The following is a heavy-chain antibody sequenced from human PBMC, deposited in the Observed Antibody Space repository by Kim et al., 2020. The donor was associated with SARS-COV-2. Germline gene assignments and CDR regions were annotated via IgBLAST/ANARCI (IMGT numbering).Heavy chain of an antibody. D-gene: IGHD6-13*01. V-gene: IGHV4-34*01. CDR3: ARDIAAAGPAYNWFDP. Sequence: SLKSRVTISVDTSKNQFSLKRSSVTAADTAVYYCARDIAAAGPAYNWFDPWGQGTLVTVSS. J-gene: IGHJ5*02.